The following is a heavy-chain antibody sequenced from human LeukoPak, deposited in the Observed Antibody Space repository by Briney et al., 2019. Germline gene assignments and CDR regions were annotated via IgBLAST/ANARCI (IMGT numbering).Heavy chain of an antibody. CDR2: ISGSGGST. J-gene: IGHJ4*02. Sequence: GGSLRLSCAASGFTFSSYAMSWVRQAPGKGLEWVSAISGSGGSTYYADSVKGRFTISRDNSKNTTYLQMSSLKTDDTAVYYCTRRSIVSTRTDDYWGQGTPVTVSS. V-gene: IGHV3-23*01. CDR3: TRRSIVSTRTDDY. CDR1: GFTFSSYA. D-gene: IGHD1-26*01.